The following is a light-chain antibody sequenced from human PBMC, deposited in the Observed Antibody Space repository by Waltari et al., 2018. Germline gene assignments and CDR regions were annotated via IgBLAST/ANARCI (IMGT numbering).Light chain of an antibody. CDR1: SSNIGAGYD. CDR2: GNS. J-gene: IGLJ1*01. V-gene: IGLV1-40*01. Sequence: QSVLTQPPSVSGAPGQRVTISCTGSSSNIGAGYDVHWYQQLPGTAPKLLIYGNSNRPSGGPERFAGSKSGTSASLAITGLQAEDEADYYCQSYDSSLSGRYVFGTGTKVTVL. CDR3: QSYDSSLSGRYV.